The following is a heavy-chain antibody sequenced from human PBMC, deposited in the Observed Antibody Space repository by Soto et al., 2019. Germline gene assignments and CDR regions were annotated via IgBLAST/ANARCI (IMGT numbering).Heavy chain of an antibody. CDR2: ISDDGSNK. V-gene: IGHV3-30-3*01. CDR1: GFTFSSYS. Sequence: GGSLRLSCAASGFTFSSYSMHWVRQAPGKGLEWVAVISDDGSNKYYADSVKGRFTISRDNSKNTVYLQMNSLRPEDTAVYFCARTGVEGYCYSTNCYQYLDYWAQGTRVTVSS. J-gene: IGHJ4*02. D-gene: IGHD2-2*01. CDR3: ARTGVEGYCYSTNCYQYLDY.